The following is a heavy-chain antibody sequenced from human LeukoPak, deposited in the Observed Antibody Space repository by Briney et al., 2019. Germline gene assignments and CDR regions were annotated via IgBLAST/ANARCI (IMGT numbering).Heavy chain of an antibody. D-gene: IGHD3-9*01. Sequence: GGSLRLSCAASGFTFRTFGIHWVRQAPGKGLGWLAFIWYDGSDDYYADSVKGRFTISRDNFKNTLYLQMNSLRVEDTAIYYCARDAPTGYHFDHCGQGTLVTVSS. J-gene: IGHJ4*02. CDR2: IWYDGSDD. CDR3: ARDAPTGYHFDH. CDR1: GFTFRTFG. V-gene: IGHV3-33*01.